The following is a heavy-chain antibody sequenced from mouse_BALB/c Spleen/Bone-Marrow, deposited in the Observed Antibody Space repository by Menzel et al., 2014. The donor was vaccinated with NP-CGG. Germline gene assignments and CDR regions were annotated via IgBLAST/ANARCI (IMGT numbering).Heavy chain of an antibody. Sequence: VQLQQPGAELVKPGASVKLSCTASGFNIKDTYMHWVKQRPEQGLERIGRIDPANGNTNYDPRFQGKATITADTSSNTAYLQLSSLTSEDTAVYYCARYGGRYYAMDYWGQGTSVTVSS. CDR3: ARYGGRYYAMDY. D-gene: IGHD1-1*01. V-gene: IGHV14-3*02. CDR1: GFNIKDTY. J-gene: IGHJ4*01. CDR2: IDPANGNT.